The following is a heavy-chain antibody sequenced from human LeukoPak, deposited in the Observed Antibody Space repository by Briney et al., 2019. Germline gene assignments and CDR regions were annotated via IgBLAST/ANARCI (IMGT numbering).Heavy chain of an antibody. J-gene: IGHJ3*02. Sequence: ASVKVSCKASGGTFSSYAISWVRQAPGQGLEWMGGIIPIFGTANYAQKFQGRVTITADESTSTAYMELSSLRSEDTAVYYCARGGVGAQAFDIWGQGTMVTVSS. CDR2: IIPIFGTA. CDR3: ARGGVGAQAFDI. V-gene: IGHV1-69*13. D-gene: IGHD1-26*01. CDR1: GGTFSSYA.